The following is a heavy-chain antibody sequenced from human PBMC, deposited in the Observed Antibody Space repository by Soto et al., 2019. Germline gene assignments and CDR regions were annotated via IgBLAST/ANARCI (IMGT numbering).Heavy chain of an antibody. V-gene: IGHV5-51*01. J-gene: IGHJ4*02. CDR3: ARLPRDCNKTSCYYADH. Sequence: PGESLKISCRGSGYDFNTNWFGWVRQLPGRGLEWVGIMYPGDSDTRYNPSLQGLVTLSVDVTVSTAFLQWRSLETSDTGMYFCARLPRDCNKTSCYYADHWGQGTQVTVSS. CDR1: GYDFNTNW. CDR2: MYPGDSDT. D-gene: IGHD3-3*01.